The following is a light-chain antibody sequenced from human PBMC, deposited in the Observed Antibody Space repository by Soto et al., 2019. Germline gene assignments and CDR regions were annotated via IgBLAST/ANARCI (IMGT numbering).Light chain of an antibody. CDR2: DAA. J-gene: IGKJ3*01. CDR1: QNINTY. V-gene: IGKV1-39*01. Sequence: DIQMTQSPYSLSAAVGDRVTIACRASQNINTYLNWYQQKPGKAPKLLIFDAASLQSGVPSRFSGGGSRTDFTLTITSLQPEDFATYYCQQTSSAPFTVGPGTKVDIK. CDR3: QQTSSAPFT.